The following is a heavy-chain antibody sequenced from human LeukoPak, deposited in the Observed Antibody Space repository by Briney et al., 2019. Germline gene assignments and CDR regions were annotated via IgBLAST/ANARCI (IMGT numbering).Heavy chain of an antibody. CDR2: IYSGGST. V-gene: IGHV3-66*01. CDR1: GITVRSNY. J-gene: IGHJ4*02. D-gene: IGHD3-22*01. CDR3: AREGTYYYDS. Sequence: GGSLRLSCAASGITVRSNYMSWVRQAPGKGLEWVSVIYSGGSTYYANSVKGRFTISRDNSKNTLYLQMNRLRAEDTAVYYCAREGTYYYDSWGQGTLVTVSS.